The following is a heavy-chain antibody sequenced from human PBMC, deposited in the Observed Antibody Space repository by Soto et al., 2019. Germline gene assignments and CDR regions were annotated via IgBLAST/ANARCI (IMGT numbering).Heavy chain of an antibody. V-gene: IGHV3-11*05. CDR3: ERIVGARLKDY. D-gene: IGHD1-26*01. CDR1: GFTFNDYY. CDR2: ISTTGSYT. J-gene: IGHJ4*02. Sequence: QVQLVESGGGLVKPGGSLRLSCAASGFTFNDYYMTWFRQAPGKGLEWVSCISTTGSYTNYADSVKGRFTVSRDNANNSMYLQMNSRRDEDTAVYYGERIVGARLKDYWGQGTLVTVSS.